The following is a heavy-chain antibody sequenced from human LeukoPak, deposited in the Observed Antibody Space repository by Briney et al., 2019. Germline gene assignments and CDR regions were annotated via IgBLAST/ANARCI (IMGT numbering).Heavy chain of an antibody. D-gene: IGHD3-3*01. CDR1: GYTFTSYD. V-gene: IGHV1-8*03. J-gene: IGHJ5*02. CDR3: ARVGEPYYDFWSGYYSGYWFDP. Sequence: ASVKVSCKASGYTFTSYDINWVRQATGQGLEWMGWMNPNRGNTGYAQKFQGRVTITRNTSISTAYMELSSLRSEDTAVYYCARVGEPYYDFWSGYYSGYWFDPWGQGTLVTVSS. CDR2: MNPNRGNT.